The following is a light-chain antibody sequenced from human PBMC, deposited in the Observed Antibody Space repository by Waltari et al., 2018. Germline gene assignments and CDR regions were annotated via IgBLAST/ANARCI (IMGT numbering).Light chain of an antibody. J-gene: IGKJ1*01. CDR3: QQRINWPRT. CDR2: DAS. Sequence: ETVLTQSPGTLALSPGERATLSCRASQSIGSSLAWYQHIPGQAPRLLFYDASNRATGIPARFSGSGSWTDFTLTISSLEPEDFAVYYCQQRINWPRTFGQGTKVEIK. CDR1: QSIGSS. V-gene: IGKV3-11*01.